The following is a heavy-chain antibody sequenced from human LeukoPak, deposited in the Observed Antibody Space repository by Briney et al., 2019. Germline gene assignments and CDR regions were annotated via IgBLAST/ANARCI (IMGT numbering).Heavy chain of an antibody. D-gene: IGHD6-19*01. J-gene: IGHJ3*02. CDR2: IYNGGST. V-gene: IGHV3-53*01. CDR3: ARDSGGWAAFDI. CDR1: GFTVSSNY. Sequence: PGGSLRLSCAASGFTVSSNYMNWVRQGPGRGLEWVSLIYNGGSTYYADSVRGRFTVSRDNSKNTLYLQLYNLGAEDTAVYYCARDSGGWAAFDIWGQGTMVTVSS.